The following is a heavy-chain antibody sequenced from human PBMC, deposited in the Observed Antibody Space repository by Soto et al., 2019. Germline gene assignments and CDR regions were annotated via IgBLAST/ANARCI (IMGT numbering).Heavy chain of an antibody. V-gene: IGHV1-18*01. D-gene: IGHD1-26*01. Sequence: QVQLVQSGAEVKKPGASVKVSCKASGYNFNSYTISWVRQAPGQGLEWMGRISAYNGNTNYAQKLQGRVTMTTDTPTTTAYMELRSLRSDDTAVYHCARVVGALAHWFDPWGQGTLVTVSS. CDR2: ISAYNGNT. J-gene: IGHJ5*02. CDR1: GYNFNSYT. CDR3: ARVVGALAHWFDP.